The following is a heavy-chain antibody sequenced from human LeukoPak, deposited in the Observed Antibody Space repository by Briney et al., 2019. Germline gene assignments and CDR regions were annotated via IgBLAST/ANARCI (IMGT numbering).Heavy chain of an antibody. D-gene: IGHD3-10*01. CDR3: ARSMVRAVTQVASDY. Sequence: ASVKVFCKASGYTYSDYGISWVRQAPGQGLEWMGWISTYNGNTIYAEKLQGRVTMTTDTSTSTAYMELRSLRSDDTAVYYCARSMVRAVTQVASDYWGQGTLVTVSS. J-gene: IGHJ4*02. V-gene: IGHV1-18*01. CDR1: GYTYSDYG. CDR2: ISTYNGNT.